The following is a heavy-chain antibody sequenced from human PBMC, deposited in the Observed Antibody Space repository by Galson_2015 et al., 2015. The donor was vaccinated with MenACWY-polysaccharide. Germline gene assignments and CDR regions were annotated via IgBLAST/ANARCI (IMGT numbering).Heavy chain of an antibody. CDR2: MSSNGGA. V-gene: IGHV4-61*01. CDR3: AREPTYSGSFGWFDS. J-gene: IGHJ5*01. CDR1: GASVSSTTDY. Sequence: ETLSLPCPVSGASVSSTTDYWSWLRPPPGKGLEWIGFMSSNGGANRNPSLKSQVTISIDTYKNQFYLRLNSVTAADTAMYYCAREPTYSGSFGWFDSWGQGTLVTVSP. D-gene: IGHD1-26*01.